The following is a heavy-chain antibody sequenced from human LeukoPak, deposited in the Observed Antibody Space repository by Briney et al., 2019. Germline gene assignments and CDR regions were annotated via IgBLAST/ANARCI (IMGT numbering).Heavy chain of an antibody. J-gene: IGHJ6*03. CDR2: ISWDGGST. CDR3: AKDSVAASEERTPYYYYYYYMDV. Sequence: GGSLRLSCAASGFTFDDYAMHWVRQAPGKGLEWVSLISWDGGSTYYADSVKGRFTISRDNSKNSLYLQMNSLRAEDTAVYYCAKDSVAASEERTPYYYYYYYMDVWGKGTTVTVSS. V-gene: IGHV3-43D*03. CDR1: GFTFDDYA. D-gene: IGHD5-24*01.